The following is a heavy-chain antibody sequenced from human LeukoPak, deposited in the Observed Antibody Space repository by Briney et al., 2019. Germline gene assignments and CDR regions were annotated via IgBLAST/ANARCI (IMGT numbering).Heavy chain of an antibody. CDR2: IDYSGST. V-gene: IGHV4-59*01. CDR1: GGSISSYY. D-gene: IGHD3-3*01. J-gene: IGHJ4*02. CDR3: ARWSGYYFY. Sequence: PSETLSLTCIVSGGSISSYYWSWIRQPPGKGLEWIGYIDYSGSTNYNPSLKSRVTISVDTSKKQFSLKLSSVTAADTAVYYCARWSGYYFYWGQGTLVTVSS.